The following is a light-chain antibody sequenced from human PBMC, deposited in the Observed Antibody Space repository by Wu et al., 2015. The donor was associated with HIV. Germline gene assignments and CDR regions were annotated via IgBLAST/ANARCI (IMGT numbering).Light chain of an antibody. Sequence: EIVLTQSPATLSLSPGERATLSCRASQSVSSYLAWYQQKPGQAPRLLFYDASNRATGIPARFSGSGSGTDFTLTISSLEPEDFAVYYCQQRSNWPSCGFGPWDQSGYQT. CDR1: QSVSSY. J-gene: IGKJ3*01. CDR2: DAS. V-gene: IGKV3-11*01. CDR3: QQRSNWPSCG.